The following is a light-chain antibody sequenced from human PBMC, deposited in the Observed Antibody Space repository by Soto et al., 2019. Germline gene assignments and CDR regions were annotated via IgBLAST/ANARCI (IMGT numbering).Light chain of an antibody. CDR1: QTISSW. Sequence: DIQMTQSPSTLSGSVGDRVTITCRASQTISSWLAWYQQKPGKAPKLLTYTASTLKSGVPSRFSGSGSGTEFTLTISSLQPDDFATYYCQHYNSYSEAFGQGTNVDIK. V-gene: IGKV1-5*03. CDR2: TAS. CDR3: QHYNSYSEA. J-gene: IGKJ1*01.